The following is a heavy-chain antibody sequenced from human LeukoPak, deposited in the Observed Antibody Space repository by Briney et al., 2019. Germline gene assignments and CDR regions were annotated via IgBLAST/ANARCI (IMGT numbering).Heavy chain of an antibody. CDR3: ARARFSRLSPFDP. CDR2: INPNSGGT. CDR1: GYTFTGYC. J-gene: IGHJ5*02. D-gene: IGHD3-3*01. V-gene: IGHV1-2*02. Sequence: ASVKVSCKASGYTFTGYCMHWVRQAPGQGLEWMGWINPNSGGTNYAQKFQGRVTMTRDTSISTAYMELSRLRSDDTAVYYCARARFSRLSPFDPWGQGTLVTVSS.